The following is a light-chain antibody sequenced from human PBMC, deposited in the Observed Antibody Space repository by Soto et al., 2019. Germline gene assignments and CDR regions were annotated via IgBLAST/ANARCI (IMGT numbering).Light chain of an antibody. J-gene: IGKJ5*01. CDR3: QQHNSYPYT. CDR2: SAS. V-gene: IGKV1-9*01. Sequence: DIQLTQSPSLLSASVGDRVTITCRASQDISTFLAWCQQKPGKAPQLLIYSASNLHSGVPSRFSGSGSGTEFTLTVSSLQPEDFATYHCQQHNSYPYTFGQGTRLEIK. CDR1: QDISTF.